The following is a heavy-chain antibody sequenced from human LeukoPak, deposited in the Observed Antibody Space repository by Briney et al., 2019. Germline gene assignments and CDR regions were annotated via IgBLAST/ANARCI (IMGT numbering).Heavy chain of an antibody. D-gene: IGHD3-22*01. CDR2: IIPIREAA. J-gene: IGHJ4*02. CDR1: GGAFSTYA. CDR3: GRNYYDTSGYYYYDY. Sequence: SVKVSCKASGGAFSTYAITWVRQAPGQGLEWMGGIIPIREAANYPQKFQDRLIITADESTTTAYMELSSLRSDDTAVYYCGRNYYDTSGYYYYDYWGQGTLVTVSS. V-gene: IGHV1-69*01.